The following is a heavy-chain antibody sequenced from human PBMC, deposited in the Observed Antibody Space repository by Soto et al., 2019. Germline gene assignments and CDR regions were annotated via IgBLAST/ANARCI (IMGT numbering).Heavy chain of an antibody. Sequence: PSETLSRTCTAAGGSISSDYWSWILQPAGKGLEWIGRSYTSDTTNYNPSLKSRFTMSLYTSKNQFSLKLSSVPAADTAVYYCARGVPDYYDSSGYYFSQGWFDPWGQGNLVTVSS. J-gene: IGHJ5*02. CDR3: ARGVPDYYDSSGYYFSQGWFDP. CDR2: SYTSDTT. CDR1: GGSISSDY. V-gene: IGHV4-4*07. D-gene: IGHD3-22*01.